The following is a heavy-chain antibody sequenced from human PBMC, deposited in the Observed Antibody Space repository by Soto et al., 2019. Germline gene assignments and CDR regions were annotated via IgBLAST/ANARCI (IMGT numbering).Heavy chain of an antibody. J-gene: IGHJ4*01. CDR2: INPSSGST. V-gene: IGHV1-46*01. Sequence: ASVKVSCKASGYTFTSYFMHWVRQAPGQGLEWMGIINPSSGSTNYAQKFQGRATMTRDTSTSTVYMELSSLRSEDTAVYYCAAWKSLVNDNFWSGPFDYWGHGTLVTV. CDR1: GYTFTSYF. D-gene: IGHD3-3*01. CDR3: AAWKSLVNDNFWSGPFDY.